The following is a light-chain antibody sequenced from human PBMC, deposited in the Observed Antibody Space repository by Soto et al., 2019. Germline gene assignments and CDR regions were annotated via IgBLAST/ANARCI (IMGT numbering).Light chain of an antibody. CDR3: QEYNTWPWT. J-gene: IGKJ1*01. V-gene: IGKV3-15*01. CDR2: GAS. CDR1: QSVNNN. Sequence: ETLMTQSPATLSVSPGERATLSCRASQSVNNNLAWYQQKLGRAPRVLIYGASTRATGIPARFTGSGSGTEFILTITSLQSEDSAVYYCQEYNTWPWTFGQGTKV.